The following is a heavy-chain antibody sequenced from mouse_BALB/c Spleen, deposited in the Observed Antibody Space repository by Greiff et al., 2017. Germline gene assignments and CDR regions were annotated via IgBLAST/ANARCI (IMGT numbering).Heavy chain of an antibody. CDR1: GFTFTDYY. CDR2: IRNKANGYTT. CDR3: ARDSGYYDYDGYYAMDY. Sequence: EVKLMESGGGLVQPGGSLRLSCATSGFTFTDYYMSWVRQPPGKALEWLGFIRNKANGYTTEYSASVKGRFTISRDNSQSILYLQMNTLRAEDSATYYCARDSGYYDYDGYYAMDYWGQGTSVTVSS. D-gene: IGHD2-4*01. V-gene: IGHV7-3*02. J-gene: IGHJ4*01.